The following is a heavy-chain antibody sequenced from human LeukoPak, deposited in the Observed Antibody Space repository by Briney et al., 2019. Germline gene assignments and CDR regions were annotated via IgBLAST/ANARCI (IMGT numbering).Heavy chain of an antibody. CDR1: GFTFSSYG. D-gene: IGHD1-7*01. Sequence: GGSLRLSCAASGFTFSSYGMHWVRQAPGKGLEWVAFIRYDGSNKYYADSVKGRFTISRDNSKNTLYLQMNSLRAEDTAVYYCAKDLDWNYVGALDYWGQGTLVTVSS. V-gene: IGHV3-30*02. J-gene: IGHJ4*02. CDR3: AKDLDWNYVGALDY. CDR2: IRYDGSNK.